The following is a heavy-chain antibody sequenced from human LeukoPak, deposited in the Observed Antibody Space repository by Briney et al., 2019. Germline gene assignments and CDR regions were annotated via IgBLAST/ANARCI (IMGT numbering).Heavy chain of an antibody. CDR2: IIPILGIA. CDR1: GGTFSSYA. D-gene: IGHD3-16*02. V-gene: IGHV1-69*04. Sequence: SVKVSCKASGGTFSSYAISWVRQAPGQGLEWMGRIIPILGIAIYAQKFQGRVTMTEDTSTDTAYMELSSLRSEDTAVYYCATGTNDYVWGSYRKSFDYWGQGTLVTVSS. CDR3: ATGTNDYVWGSYRKSFDY. J-gene: IGHJ4*02.